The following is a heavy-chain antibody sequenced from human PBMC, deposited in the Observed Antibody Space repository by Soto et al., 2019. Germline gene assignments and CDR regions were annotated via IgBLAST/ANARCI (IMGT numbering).Heavy chain of an antibody. CDR1: GYTFTRYY. V-gene: IGHV1-46*01. D-gene: IGHD6-19*01. J-gene: IGHJ5*02. Sequence: GASVKVSCKASGYTFTRYYMHWVRQAPGQGLEWMGIINPSGGSTSYAQKFQGRVTMTRDTSTSTVYMELSSLRSEDTAVYYCARDLRIAVAGTGGWIDPCAQRTLVTVSS. CDR3: ARDLRIAVAGTGGWIDP. CDR2: INPSGGST.